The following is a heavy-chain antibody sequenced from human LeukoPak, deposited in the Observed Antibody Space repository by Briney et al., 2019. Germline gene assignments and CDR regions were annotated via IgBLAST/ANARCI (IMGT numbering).Heavy chain of an antibody. D-gene: IGHD6-19*01. J-gene: IGHJ4*02. CDR1: GFTFSSYS. CDR2: ISSSSSYI. Sequence: GGSLRLSCAASGFTFSSYSMNWVRQAPGKGLKWVSSISSSSSYIYYADTVKGRFTISRDNAKNSLYLQMNSLRAEDTAVYYCARTFHSSEDYWGQGTLVTVSA. CDR3: ARTFHSSEDY. V-gene: IGHV3-21*01.